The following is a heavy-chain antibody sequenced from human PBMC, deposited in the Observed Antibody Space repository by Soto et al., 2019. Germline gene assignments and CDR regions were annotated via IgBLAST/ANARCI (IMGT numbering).Heavy chain of an antibody. V-gene: IGHV4-31*03. J-gene: IGHJ5*02. CDR1: GGSISSGGYY. Sequence: SETLSLTCTVSGGSISSGGYYWSWIRQHPGKGLEWIGYIYYSGSTYYNPSLKSRVTISVDTSKNQFSLKLSSVTAADTAVYYCARDSNLGWFDPWGQVTVFTVST. CDR2: IYYSGST. CDR3: ARDSNLGWFDP.